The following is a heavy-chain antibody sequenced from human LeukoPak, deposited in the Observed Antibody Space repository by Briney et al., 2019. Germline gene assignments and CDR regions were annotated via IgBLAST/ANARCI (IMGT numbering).Heavy chain of an antibody. J-gene: IGHJ4*02. D-gene: IGHD1-26*01. CDR1: GGTFSSYA. CDR2: IIPIFGTA. V-gene: IGHV1-69*13. CDR3: AKDFLPVGTPNNYFDY. Sequence: GASVKVSCKASGGTFSSYAISWVRQAPGQGLEWMGGIIPIFGTANYAQKFQGRVTITADESTTTAYMELRSLRSEDTAVYYCAKDFLPVGTPNNYFDYWGQGTLVTVSS.